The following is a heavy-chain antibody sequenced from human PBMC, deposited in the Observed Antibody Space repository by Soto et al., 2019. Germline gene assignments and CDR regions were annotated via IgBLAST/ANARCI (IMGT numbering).Heavy chain of an antibody. CDR3: ATWHLQEHAYDI. D-gene: IGHD1-1*01. V-gene: IGHV3-53*01. CDR2: LYDLDGT. CDR1: GLSFSSSA. Sequence: LRLSCAASGLSFSSSAMHWVRQAPGKGLEWVSALYDLDGTYYADSVKGRFTTSSDSSRTTVYLQMNSLRPDDTAVYSCATWHLQEHAYDIWGQGTMVTVSS. J-gene: IGHJ3*02.